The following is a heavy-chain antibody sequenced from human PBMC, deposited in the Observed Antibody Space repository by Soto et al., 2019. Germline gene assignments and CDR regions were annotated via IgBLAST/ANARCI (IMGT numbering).Heavy chain of an antibody. Sequence: QVTWKESGPVLVRPTENLTLTCTVSGFSLNNARVGVSWIRQPPGKALEWLAHILSNDGKSYSTSLKTRLSISKDTSKSQVVLTMTNMDPVDTATYYCARMLAVNYYYYYMDVWGKGTTVTVSS. CDR1: GFSLNNARVG. J-gene: IGHJ6*03. V-gene: IGHV2-26*01. CDR2: ILSNDGK. CDR3: ARMLAVNYYYYYMDV. D-gene: IGHD3-10*01.